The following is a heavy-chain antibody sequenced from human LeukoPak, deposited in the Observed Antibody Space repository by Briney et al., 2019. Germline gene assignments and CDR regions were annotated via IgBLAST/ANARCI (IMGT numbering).Heavy chain of an antibody. CDR2: ISAYNGNT. J-gene: IGHJ5*02. Sequence: GASVKVSCKASGYTFTSYGISWVRQAPGQGLEWMGWISAYNGNTNYAQKLQGRVTMTTDTSTSTAYMELRSLRSDDTAVYYCAGAADFSSGGNWFDPWGQGTLVTVSS. V-gene: IGHV1-18*01. D-gene: IGHD6-19*01. CDR1: GYTFTSYG. CDR3: AGAADFSSGGNWFDP.